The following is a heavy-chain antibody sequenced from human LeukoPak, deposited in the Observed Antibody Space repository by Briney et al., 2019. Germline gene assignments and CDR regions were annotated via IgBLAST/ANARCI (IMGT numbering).Heavy chain of an antibody. V-gene: IGHV4-34*01. CDR1: GGSFSGYY. CDR2: INHSGST. Sequence: SETLSLTCAACGGSFSGYYWSWIRQPPGKGLEWIGEINHSGSTNYNPSLKSRVTISVDTSKNQFSLKLSSVTAADTAVYYCARYQLLYLGAFDIWGQGTMVTVSS. J-gene: IGHJ3*02. CDR3: ARYQLLYLGAFDI. D-gene: IGHD2-2*02.